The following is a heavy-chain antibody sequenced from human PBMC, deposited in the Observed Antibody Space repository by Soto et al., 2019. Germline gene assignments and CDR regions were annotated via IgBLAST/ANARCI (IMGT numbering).Heavy chain of an antibody. Sequence: GASVKVSCKASGGTFSSYAISWVRQAPGQGLEWMGGIIPIFGTANYAQKFQGRVTITADESTSTAYMELSSLRSEDTAVYYCAREVRYCSSTSCSDYGMDVWGQGTTVTVS. J-gene: IGHJ6*02. CDR2: IIPIFGTA. D-gene: IGHD2-2*01. CDR3: AREVRYCSSTSCSDYGMDV. CDR1: GGTFSSYA. V-gene: IGHV1-69*13.